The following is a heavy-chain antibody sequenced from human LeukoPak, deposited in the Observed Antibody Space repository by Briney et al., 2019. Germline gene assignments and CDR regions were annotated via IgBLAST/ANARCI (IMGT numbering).Heavy chain of an antibody. D-gene: IGHD1-26*01. CDR1: GFTFSTYA. CDR3: ARDRSGSLDY. Sequence: GRSLRLSCAASGFTFSTYAMHWVRQAPGKGLEWVAVISYDGGNKYYADSVKGRFTISRDDSKNTLYLQMNSLRAEDTAVYYCARDRSGSLDYWGQGTLVTVSS. J-gene: IGHJ4*02. V-gene: IGHV3-30-3*01. CDR2: ISYDGGNK.